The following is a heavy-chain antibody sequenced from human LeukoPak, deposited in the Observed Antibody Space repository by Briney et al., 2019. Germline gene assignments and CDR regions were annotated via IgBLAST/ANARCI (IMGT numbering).Heavy chain of an antibody. V-gene: IGHV3-48*03. CDR2: ISSSGRTV. CDR3: ASSSWYARDY. CDR1: GFTFSSYE. D-gene: IGHD6-13*01. J-gene: IGHJ4*02. Sequence: GGSLRLSCAASGFTFSSYEMNWVRQAPGKGLEWISYISSSGRTVYYTDSVTGRFHISRDNAKHSLYLQMNSLRGEDPAIYYCASSSWYARDYWGEGTLVTVSS.